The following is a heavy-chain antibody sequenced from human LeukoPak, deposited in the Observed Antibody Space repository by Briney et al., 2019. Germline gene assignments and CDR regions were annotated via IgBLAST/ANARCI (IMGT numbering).Heavy chain of an antibody. J-gene: IGHJ4*02. D-gene: IGHD3-22*01. V-gene: IGHV3-30*18. Sequence: GRSLRLSCAASGFTFSSYGMHWVRQAPGKGLEWVAVISYDGSNKYYADSVKGRFTISRDNSKNTLYLQMNSLRAEDTAVYYCAKDSSGSLYYFDYWGQGTLVTVSS. CDR2: ISYDGSNK. CDR1: GFTFSSYG. CDR3: AKDSSGSLYYFDY.